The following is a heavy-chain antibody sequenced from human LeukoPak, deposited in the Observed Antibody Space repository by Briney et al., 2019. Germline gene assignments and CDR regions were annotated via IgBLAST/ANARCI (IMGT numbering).Heavy chain of an antibody. D-gene: IGHD2-2*01. Sequence: SETLSLTCNVSGGSISSYYWSWIRQPPGKGLEWIGNIYYSGSTNYNPSLKGRVIISVDTSKNQLSLKLSSVTAADTAVYYCARGCSSTSCFNNWFDPWGQGTLVTVSS. CDR2: IYYSGST. CDR1: GGSISSYY. CDR3: ARGCSSTSCFNNWFDP. J-gene: IGHJ5*02. V-gene: IGHV4-59*01.